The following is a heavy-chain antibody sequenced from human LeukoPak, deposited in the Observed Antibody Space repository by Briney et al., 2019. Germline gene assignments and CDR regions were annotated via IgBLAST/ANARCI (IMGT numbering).Heavy chain of an antibody. D-gene: IGHD3-10*01. V-gene: IGHV4-59*01. CDR2: IYYSGST. CDR1: GGSISSYY. Sequence: KPSETLSLTCTVSGGSISSYYWSWIRQPPGKGLEWIGYIYYSGSTNYNPSLKSRVTISVDTSKDQFSLKLSSVTAADTAVYYCASSVSGYLDYWGQGTLVTVSS. CDR3: ASSVSGYLDY. J-gene: IGHJ4*02.